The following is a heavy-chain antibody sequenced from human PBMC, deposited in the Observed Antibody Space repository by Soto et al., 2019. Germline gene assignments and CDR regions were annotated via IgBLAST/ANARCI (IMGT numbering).Heavy chain of an antibody. V-gene: IGHV4-34*01. Sequence: NPSETLSLTCAVYGGSFSGYYWSWIRQPPGKGLEWIGEINHSGSTNYNPSLKSRVTISVDTSKNQFSLKLSSVTAADTAVYYCARGPQGTWSGYYRYYYYYYMDVWGKGTTVTVSS. CDR2: INHSGST. D-gene: IGHD3-3*01. J-gene: IGHJ6*03. CDR3: ARGPQGTWSGYYRYYYYYYMDV. CDR1: GGSFSGYY.